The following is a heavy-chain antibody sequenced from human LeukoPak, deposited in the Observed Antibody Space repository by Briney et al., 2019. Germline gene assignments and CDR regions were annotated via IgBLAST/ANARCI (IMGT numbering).Heavy chain of an antibody. CDR3: TTLTGYSSGWHNWFDP. D-gene: IGHD6-19*01. V-gene: IGHV3-73*01. J-gene: IGHJ5*02. CDR2: IRSKANSYAT. Sequence: GGSLRLSCAASGFTFSGSAMHWVRQASGKGLEWVGRIRSKANSYATAYAASVKGRFTISRDDSKNTAYPQMNSLKTEDTAVYYCTTLTGYSSGWHNWFDPWGQGTLVTVSS. CDR1: GFTFSGSA.